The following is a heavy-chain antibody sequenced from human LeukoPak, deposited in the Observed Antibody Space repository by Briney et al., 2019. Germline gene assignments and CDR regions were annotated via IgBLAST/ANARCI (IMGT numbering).Heavy chain of an antibody. J-gene: IGHJ6*02. CDR3: ARDFGQHYDFWSGYSPGYYYYGMDV. Sequence: ASVKVSCKASGYTFTSYDINWVRQATGQGLEWMGWMNPNSGNTGYAQKFQGRVTMTRNTSISTAYMELNSLRAEDTAVYYCARDFGQHYDFWSGYSPGYYYYGMDVWGQGTTVTVSS. V-gene: IGHV1-8*01. D-gene: IGHD3-3*01. CDR2: MNPNSGNT. CDR1: GYTFTSYD.